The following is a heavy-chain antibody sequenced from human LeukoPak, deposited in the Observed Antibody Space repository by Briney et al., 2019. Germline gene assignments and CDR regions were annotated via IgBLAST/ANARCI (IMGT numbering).Heavy chain of an antibody. CDR2: ISSSSSYI. CDR3: ARAGLYDFWSGYCSDAFDI. J-gene: IGHJ3*02. CDR1: GLTFSSYS. D-gene: IGHD3-3*01. V-gene: IGHV3-21*01. Sequence: PGGSLRLACAASGLTFSSYSRNWVRQAPGKGLEWVSSISSSSSYIYYADSVKGRFTISRDNARNSRYVQMNSLRAEDTAVYYCARAGLYDFWSGYCSDAFDIWGQGTMVTVSS.